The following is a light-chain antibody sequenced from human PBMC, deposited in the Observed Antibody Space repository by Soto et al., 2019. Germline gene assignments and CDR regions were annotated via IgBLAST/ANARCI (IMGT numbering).Light chain of an antibody. CDR2: DAS. V-gene: IGKV1-5*01. J-gene: IGKJ2*01. CDR1: QSISNW. CDR3: QQYNRYPGT. Sequence: DIPMTQSPSTLSASVGDRVTITCRASQSISNWLAWYQQKPGKAPKLLIYDASSLESGVPSRFSGSGSGTEFTLTISSLQPDDFATYYCQQYNRYPGTFGQGTKLEIK.